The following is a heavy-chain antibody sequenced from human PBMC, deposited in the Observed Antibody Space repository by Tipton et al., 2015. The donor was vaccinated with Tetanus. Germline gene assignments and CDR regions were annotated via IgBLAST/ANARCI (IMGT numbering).Heavy chain of an antibody. D-gene: IGHD6-6*01. J-gene: IGHJ3*02. CDR1: GGSVSNSDYY. CDR3: ARDHTRYSGSSVATFDI. V-gene: IGHV4-39*07. CDR2: IWYDGSA. Sequence: TLSLTCTVSGGSVSNSDYYWGWIRQSPGKGLEWIGSIWYDGSAYYNPSLKSRVTISVDTSKNQFSLKLSSVTAADTAVYYCARDHTRYSGSSVATFDIWGQGTMVTVSS.